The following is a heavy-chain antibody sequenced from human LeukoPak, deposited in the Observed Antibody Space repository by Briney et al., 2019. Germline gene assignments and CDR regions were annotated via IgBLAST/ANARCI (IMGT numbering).Heavy chain of an antibody. CDR3: AKDRHAPGRYCSSTSCFPFDS. CDR1: GFTFSCYA. D-gene: IGHD2-2*01. J-gene: IGHJ5*01. Sequence: GGSLRLSCVVSGFTFSCYAMSWVRQAPGKGLEWVSGISGSGGSTYYADSVKGRFTISRDNTKNTLYLQMNSLRAEDTAVYYCAKDRHAPGRYCSSTSCFPFDSWGQGTLVTVSS. V-gene: IGHV3-23*01. CDR2: ISGSGGST.